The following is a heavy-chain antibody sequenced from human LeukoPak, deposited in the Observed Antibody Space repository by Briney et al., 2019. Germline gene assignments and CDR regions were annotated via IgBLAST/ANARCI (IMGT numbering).Heavy chain of an antibody. V-gene: IGHV4-4*07. CDR1: GGSISSYY. CDR2: IYTSGST. CDR3: ARGRSSSGWYGLDY. J-gene: IGHJ4*02. D-gene: IGHD6-19*01. Sequence: SETLSLTCTVSGGSISSYYWSWIRQPAGKGLEWIGRIYTSGSTNYNPSLKSRVTMSVDTSKNQFSLKLSSVTAADTAVYYCARGRSSSGWYGLDYWGQGTLVTVPS.